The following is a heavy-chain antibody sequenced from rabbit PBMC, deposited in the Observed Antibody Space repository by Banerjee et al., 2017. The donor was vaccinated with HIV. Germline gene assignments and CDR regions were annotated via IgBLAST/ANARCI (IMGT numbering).Heavy chain of an antibody. CDR1: GFDLSSYYY. J-gene: IGHJ4*01. CDR2: IYGGSIGST. V-gene: IGHV1S45*01. D-gene: IGHD4-1*01. Sequence: QEQLEESGGGLVKPEGSLTLTCKASGFDLSSYYYMCWVRQAPGKGLEWIACIYGGSIGSTYYASWAKGRFTISSHNAQKTLYLQLNSLTAADTATYFCAREGSQFPGGWDYFNLWGPGTLVTVS. CDR3: AREGSQFPGGWDYFNL.